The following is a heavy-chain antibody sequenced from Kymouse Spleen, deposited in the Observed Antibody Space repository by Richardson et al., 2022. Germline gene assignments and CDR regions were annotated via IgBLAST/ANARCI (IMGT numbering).Heavy chain of an antibody. V-gene: IGHV4-61*01. Sequence: QVQLQESGPGLVKPSETLSLTCTVSGGSVSSGSYYWSWIRQPPGKGLEWIGYIYYSGSTNYNPSLKSRVTISVDTSKNQFSLKLSSVTAADTAVYYCARSYTVTTDAFDIWGQGTMVTVSS. CDR3: ARSYTVTTDAFDI. CDR2: IYYSGST. CDR1: GGSVSSGSYY. J-gene: IGHJ3*02. D-gene: IGHD4-17*01.